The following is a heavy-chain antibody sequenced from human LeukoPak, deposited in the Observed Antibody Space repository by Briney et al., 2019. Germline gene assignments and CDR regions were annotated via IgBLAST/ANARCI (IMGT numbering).Heavy chain of an antibody. Sequence: GGSLRLSCAASGFTINDSAMHWFRQRPGKSLEWVSLIERDGVGTFYAASVQGRFTISRDNSRDSLYLQMNSLRSEDTALYYCARGGQWLTRDWGQGTLVTVSS. D-gene: IGHD6-19*01. J-gene: IGHJ4*02. CDR3: ARGGQWLTRD. CDR2: IERDGVGT. V-gene: IGHV3-43*02. CDR1: GFTINDSA.